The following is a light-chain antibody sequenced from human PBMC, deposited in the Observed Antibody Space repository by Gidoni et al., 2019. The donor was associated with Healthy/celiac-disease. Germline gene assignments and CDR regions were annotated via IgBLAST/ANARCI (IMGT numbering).Light chain of an antibody. CDR2: GKN. CDR1: SLRSYY. V-gene: IGLV3-19*01. Sequence: SSELTQDPHVSVALGKTVRITCPGASLRSYYASWYQQKPGPAPVLVIYGKNNRPSGIPDRFSGSSSGNTASLTITGAQAEDEADYYCNSRDSSGNPPYVFGTGTKVTVL. J-gene: IGLJ1*01. CDR3: NSRDSSGNPPYV.